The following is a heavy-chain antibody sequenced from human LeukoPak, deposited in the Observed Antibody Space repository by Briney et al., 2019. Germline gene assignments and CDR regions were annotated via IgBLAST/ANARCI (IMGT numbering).Heavy chain of an antibody. CDR1: GYTFTSYY. Sequence: ASVKVSCKASGYTFTSYYMHWVRQAPGQGREWMGWINPNSGGTNYAQKFQGRVTMTRDTSISTAYMELSRLRSDDTAVYYCARTRIVGATSDYWGQGTLVTVSP. CDR3: ARTRIVGATSDY. D-gene: IGHD1-26*01. V-gene: IGHV1-2*02. J-gene: IGHJ4*02. CDR2: INPNSGGT.